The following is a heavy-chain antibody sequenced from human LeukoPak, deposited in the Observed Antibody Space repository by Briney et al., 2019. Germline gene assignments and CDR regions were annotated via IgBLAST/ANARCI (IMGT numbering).Heavy chain of an antibody. D-gene: IGHD3-9*01. Sequence: PSETLSLTCTVSGGSISNYYWSWIRQPPGKGLEWIGYIYYSGTTNYNPSLRSRVSISLDTSKNQVSLKLSSVTAADTAVYYCARDMDDILTGYYLVAGGFDYWGQGTLVTVSS. J-gene: IGHJ4*02. CDR2: IYYSGTT. V-gene: IGHV4-59*01. CDR1: GGSISNYY. CDR3: ARDMDDILTGYYLVAGGFDY.